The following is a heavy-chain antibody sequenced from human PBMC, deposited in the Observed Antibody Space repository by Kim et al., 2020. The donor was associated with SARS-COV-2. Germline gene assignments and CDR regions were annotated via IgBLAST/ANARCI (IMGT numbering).Heavy chain of an antibody. CDR3: ARGLATISGWFDP. J-gene: IGHJ5*02. V-gene: IGHV3-66*01. Sequence: YADSVKGRFTISRDNSKNTLYLQMNSLRAEDTAVYYCARGLATISGWFDPWGQGTLVTVSS. D-gene: IGHD5-12*01.